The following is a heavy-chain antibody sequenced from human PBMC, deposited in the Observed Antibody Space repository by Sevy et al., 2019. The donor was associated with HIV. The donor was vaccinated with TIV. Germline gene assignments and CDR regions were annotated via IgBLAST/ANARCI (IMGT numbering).Heavy chain of an antibody. J-gene: IGHJ3*01. CDR3: AWTPPFDAFDL. CDR1: GGSVSSSSHY. Sequence: SETLSLTCTVSGGSVSSSSHYWGRIRQPPGRGLEWIGSMYYGGSTHFNSSLRSRVTIFVDTSKNQVSLRLSSVTAADTVVYFCAWTPPFDAFDLWGQGTVVTVSS. CDR2: MYYGGST. V-gene: IGHV4-39*01.